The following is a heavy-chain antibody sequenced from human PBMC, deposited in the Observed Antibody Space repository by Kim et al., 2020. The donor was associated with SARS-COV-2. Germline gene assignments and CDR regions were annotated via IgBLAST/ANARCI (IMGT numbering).Heavy chain of an antibody. V-gene: IGHV4-31*03. CDR2: IYYSWST. CDR3: ARALESPSYGDAFDI. CDR1: GGSISSGGYY. Sequence: SETLSLTCTVSGGSISSGGYYWSWIRQHPGKGLEWIGYIYYSWSTYYNPSLKSRVTISVDTSKNQFSLKLSSVTAADTAVYYCARALESPSYGDAFDIWGQGTMVTVSS. J-gene: IGHJ3*02. D-gene: IGHD3-10*01.